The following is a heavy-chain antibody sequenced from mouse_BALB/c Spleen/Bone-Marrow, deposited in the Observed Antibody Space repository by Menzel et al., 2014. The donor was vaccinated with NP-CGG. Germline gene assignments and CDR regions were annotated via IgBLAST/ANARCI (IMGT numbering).Heavy chain of an antibody. V-gene: IGHV1S56*01. Sequence: VKLMESGPELVKPGASVKMSCKASGYTFTSCYIHWVKQSPGQGLEWIRWIYPGDGSTEYNEKFKGKTTLTADKSSSTAYMLLSSLTSEDSAIYFCARPDGDYESYFDYWGQGTTLTVSS. J-gene: IGHJ2*01. CDR2: IYPGDGST. CDR3: ARPDGDYESYFDY. CDR1: GYTFTSCY. D-gene: IGHD2-13*01.